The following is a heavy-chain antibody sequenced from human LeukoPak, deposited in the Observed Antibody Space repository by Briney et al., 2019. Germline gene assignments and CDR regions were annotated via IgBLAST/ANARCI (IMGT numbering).Heavy chain of an antibody. Sequence: SETLSLTCTLSGYSISSGYYWAWIRQPPGKGREGIGSIYHSGSTYYNPTLKSRVTISVDTSKNQFSLKLSSVTAADTAVYYCARESIAARKGFDYWGQGTLVTVSS. CDR2: IYHSGST. D-gene: IGHD6-6*01. CDR3: ARESIAARKGFDY. J-gene: IGHJ4*02. CDR1: GYSISSGYY. V-gene: IGHV4-38-2*02.